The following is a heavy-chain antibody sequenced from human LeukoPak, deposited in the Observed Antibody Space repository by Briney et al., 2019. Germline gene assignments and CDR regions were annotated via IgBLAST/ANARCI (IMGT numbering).Heavy chain of an antibody. Sequence: GRSLRLSCAASGFSFTSYAMSWVRQAPGKGLEWVSAISGSGGSTYYADAVKGRFTISRDNSKSTLYLQVSSLRAEDTAVYYCAKDRGNNYGLGVSWGQGTLVTVSS. D-gene: IGHD5-18*01. CDR3: AKDRGNNYGLGVS. V-gene: IGHV3-23*01. CDR1: GFSFTSYA. J-gene: IGHJ5*02. CDR2: ISGSGGST.